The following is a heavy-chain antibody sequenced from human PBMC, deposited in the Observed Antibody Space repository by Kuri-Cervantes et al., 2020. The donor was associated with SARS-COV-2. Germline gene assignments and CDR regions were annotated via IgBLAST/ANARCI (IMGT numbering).Heavy chain of an antibody. D-gene: IGHD5-18*01. J-gene: IGHJ4*02. V-gene: IGHV4-39*03. Sequence: SETLSLTCTVSGGSISSSSYYWGWIRQPPGKGLEWIGSIYYSGSTYYNPSLKSRVTISVDTSKNQFSLKLSSVTAADTAVYFCGGRQWPYSLPDYWGQGTLVTVSS. CDR3: GGRQWPYSLPDY. CDR2: IYYSGST. CDR1: GGSISSSSYY.